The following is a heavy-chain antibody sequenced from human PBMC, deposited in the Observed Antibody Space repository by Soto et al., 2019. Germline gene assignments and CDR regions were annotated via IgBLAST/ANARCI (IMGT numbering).Heavy chain of an antibody. CDR2: IWYDGSNK. D-gene: IGHD3-3*01. CDR3: ARDDGPKYYDFWSGSKIYYYYYMDV. CDR1: GFTFSSYG. J-gene: IGHJ6*03. Sequence: GGSLRLSCAASGFTFSSYGMHWVRQAPGKGLEWVAVIWYDGSNKYYADSVKGRFTISRDNSKNTLYLQMNSLRAEETAVYYCARDDGPKYYDFWSGSKIYYYYYMDVWGKGTTVTVSS. V-gene: IGHV3-33*01.